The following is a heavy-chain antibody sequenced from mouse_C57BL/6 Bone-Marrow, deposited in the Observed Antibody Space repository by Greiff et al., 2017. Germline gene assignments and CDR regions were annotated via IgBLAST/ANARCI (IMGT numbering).Heavy chain of an antibody. CDR3: TTPLDSSGYDY. J-gene: IGHJ2*01. Sequence: EVMLVESGAELVRPGASVKLSCTASGFNIKDDYMHWVKQRPEQGLEWIGWIDPENGDTEYASKFQGKATITADTSSNTAYLQLSSLTSEDTAVYYCTTPLDSSGYDYWGQGTTLTVSS. CDR2: IDPENGDT. CDR1: GFNIKDDY. D-gene: IGHD3-2*02. V-gene: IGHV14-4*01.